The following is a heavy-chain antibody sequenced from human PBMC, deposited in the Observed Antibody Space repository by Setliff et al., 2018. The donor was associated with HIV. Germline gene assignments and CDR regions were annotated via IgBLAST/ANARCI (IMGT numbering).Heavy chain of an antibody. CDR2: IIPVFGSA. J-gene: IGHJ4*02. D-gene: IGHD3-16*01. V-gene: IGHV1-69*05. Sequence: SEKVSCKASGGTFSTSAISWVRQAPGRGLEWMGGIIPVFGSAHYAQKFQDRITITTDESTSSVFVELSNLRPDDTAIYYCARDRAEADVGGGVRGPTYFCDYWGQGTLVTVSS. CDR1: GGTFSTSA. CDR3: ARDRAEADVGGGVRGPTYFCDY.